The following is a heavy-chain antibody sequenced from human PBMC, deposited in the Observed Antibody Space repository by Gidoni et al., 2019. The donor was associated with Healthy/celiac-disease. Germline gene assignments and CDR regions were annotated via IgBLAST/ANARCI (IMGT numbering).Heavy chain of an antibody. CDR2: INHRGST. J-gene: IGHJ6*02. CDR3: ARGGRERRFYYYGMDV. D-gene: IGHD1-1*01. CDR1: GGSFSGYY. V-gene: IGHV4-34*01. Sequence: QVQLQQWGSVLLKPSDTLSLTCAVYGGSFSGYYWSWIRQPPGKGLEGIGEINHRGSTNYNPSLKSRVTISVDTSKNQFSLKLSSVTAADTAVYYCARGGRERRFYYYGMDVWGQGTTVTVSS.